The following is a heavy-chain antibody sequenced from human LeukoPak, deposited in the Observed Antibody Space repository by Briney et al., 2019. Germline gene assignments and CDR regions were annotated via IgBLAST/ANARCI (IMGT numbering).Heavy chain of an antibody. Sequence: GGSLRLSCAASGFTFSSYSMNWFRQAPGKGLEWVSYISSSSSTIYYADSVKGRFTISRDNAKNSLYLQMNNLRAEDTAVYYCAKPTSGDGSFLIDYWGQGTLVTVSS. CDR1: GFTFSSYS. V-gene: IGHV3-48*01. D-gene: IGHD1-26*01. J-gene: IGHJ4*02. CDR2: ISSSSSTI. CDR3: AKPTSGDGSFLIDY.